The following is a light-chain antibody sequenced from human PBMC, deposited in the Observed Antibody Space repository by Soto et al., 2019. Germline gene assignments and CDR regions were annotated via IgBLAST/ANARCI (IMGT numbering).Light chain of an antibody. V-gene: IGKV3-11*01. J-gene: IGKJ1*01. Sequence: EIVMTQSPATLSLSPGETGTLSCRASQTIDNTLAWYQQKPGQAPRLLIFDASNRATGIPPRFSGSGSGTEFTLTINSLEPEDSVVYYCQQRSNWPGTFGQGTKVDI. CDR2: DAS. CDR3: QQRSNWPGT. CDR1: QTIDNT.